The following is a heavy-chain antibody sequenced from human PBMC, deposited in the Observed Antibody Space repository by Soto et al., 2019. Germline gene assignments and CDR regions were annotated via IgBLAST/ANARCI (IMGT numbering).Heavy chain of an antibody. V-gene: IGHV4-59*08. D-gene: IGHD1-26*01. Sequence: SETLSLTCTVSGGSISSYYWSWIRQPPGKGLEWIGYIYYSGSTNYNPSLKSRVTISVDTSKNHFSLKLSSVTAADTALYYCARHGYSGHHDQGSVAFDIWGQGTMVTVSS. J-gene: IGHJ3*02. CDR1: GGSISSYY. CDR3: ARHGYSGHHDQGSVAFDI. CDR2: IYYSGST.